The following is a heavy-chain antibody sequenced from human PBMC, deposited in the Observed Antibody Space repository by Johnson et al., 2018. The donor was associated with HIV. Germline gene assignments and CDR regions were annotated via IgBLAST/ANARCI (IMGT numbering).Heavy chain of an antibody. J-gene: IGHJ3*02. CDR1: GFTVSSNY. Sequence: VQLVESGGGLVQPGGSLRLSCAASGFTVSSNYMSWVRQAPGKGLEWVANIKQDGSEKYYVDSVKGRFTISRDNAKNSLYLQMNSLRAEDTAVYYCARDRSWIQLWFDAFDIWGQGTMVTVSS. D-gene: IGHD5-18*01. CDR2: IKQDGSEK. CDR3: ARDRSWIQLWFDAFDI. V-gene: IGHV3-7*01.